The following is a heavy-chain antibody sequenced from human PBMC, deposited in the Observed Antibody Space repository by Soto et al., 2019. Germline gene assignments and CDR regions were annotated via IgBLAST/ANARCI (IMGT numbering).Heavy chain of an antibody. CDR2: ISTYNGNT. CDR1: GYSFTTSG. V-gene: IGHV1-18*01. Sequence: QAQLVQSGAEVKEPGASVKVSCKASGYSFTTSGITWARQAPGQGLEWMRWISTYNGNTNYAQKLQDRVTLTTDTSTSTAYMELRSLRSDDTAVYYCARRLYGDYDYLGQGTLVTVSS. J-gene: IGHJ4*02. D-gene: IGHD4-17*01. CDR3: ARRLYGDYDY.